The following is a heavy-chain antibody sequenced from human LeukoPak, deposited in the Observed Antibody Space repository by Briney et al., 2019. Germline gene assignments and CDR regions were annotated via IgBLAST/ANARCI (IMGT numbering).Heavy chain of an antibody. Sequence: PSETLSLTCAVYGGSFSGYYWSWIRQPPGKGLEWIGEINHSGSTNYNPSLKSRVTISVDASKNQFPLRLSSVTAADTAVYYCARGVLIAAPSNWFDPWGQGTLVTVSS. CDR3: ARGVLIAAPSNWFDP. V-gene: IGHV4-34*01. D-gene: IGHD6-6*01. J-gene: IGHJ5*02. CDR2: INHSGST. CDR1: GGSFSGYY.